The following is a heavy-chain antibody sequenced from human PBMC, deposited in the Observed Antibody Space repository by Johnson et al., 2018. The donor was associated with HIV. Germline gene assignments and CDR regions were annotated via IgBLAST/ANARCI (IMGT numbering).Heavy chain of an antibody. D-gene: IGHD1-26*01. CDR2: INSDGSST. Sequence: VQLVESGGGLVQPGGSLRLSCAASGFTFSSYWMHWVRQAPGKGLVWVSRINSDGSSTSYADSVKGRFTISRDNSENTLHLQMKSLRPEDTAMYYCAKDNKRELLQGKDAFDIWGQGTMVTVSS. V-gene: IGHV3-74*01. J-gene: IGHJ3*02. CDR3: AKDNKRELLQGKDAFDI. CDR1: GFTFSSYW.